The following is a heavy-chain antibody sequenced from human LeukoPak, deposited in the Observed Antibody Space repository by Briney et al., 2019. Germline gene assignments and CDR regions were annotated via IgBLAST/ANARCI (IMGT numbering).Heavy chain of an antibody. CDR2: IYHSGST. V-gene: IGHV4-38-2*02. Sequence: PSETLSFTCAVSGYSISSGYYWGWIRQPPGKGLEWIGSIYHSGSTYYNPSLKSRVTISVDTSKNQFSLKLSSVTAADTAVYYCARDERFTIFGVVISGNYYFDYWGQGTLVTVSS. J-gene: IGHJ4*02. CDR1: GYSISSGYY. CDR3: ARDERFTIFGVVISGNYYFDY. D-gene: IGHD3-3*01.